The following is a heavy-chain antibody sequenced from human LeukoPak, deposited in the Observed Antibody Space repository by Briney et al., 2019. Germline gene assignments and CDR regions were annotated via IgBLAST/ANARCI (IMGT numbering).Heavy chain of an antibody. Sequence: SETLSLTCTVSGGSISSSSYYWGWIRQHPGKGLEWIGYIYYSGSTYYNPSLKSRVTISVDTSKNQFSLKLSSVTAADTAVYYCARIPARSNWFDPWGQGTLVTVSS. CDR1: GGSISSSSYY. D-gene: IGHD6-25*01. CDR3: ARIPARSNWFDP. V-gene: IGHV4-31*03. J-gene: IGHJ5*02. CDR2: IYYSGST.